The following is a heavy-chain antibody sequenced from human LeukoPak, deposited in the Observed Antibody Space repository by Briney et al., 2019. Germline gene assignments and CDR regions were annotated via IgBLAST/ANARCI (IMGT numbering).Heavy chain of an antibody. CDR3: TSPTQYYDRPIYH. V-gene: IGHV1-8*01. J-gene: IGHJ1*01. Sequence: ASVKVSCKASGYTFTSYDINWVRQATGQGLEWMGWMNPNSGNTGYAQKFQGRVTMTRNTSISTAYMELNSLRAEDTAVYYCTSPTQYYDRPIYHWGQGTLVTVSS. D-gene: IGHD3-16*01. CDR1: GYTFTSYD. CDR2: MNPNSGNT.